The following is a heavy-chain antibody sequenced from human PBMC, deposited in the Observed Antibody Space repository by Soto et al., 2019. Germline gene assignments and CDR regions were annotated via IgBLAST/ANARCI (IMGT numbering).Heavy chain of an antibody. J-gene: IGHJ5*02. CDR1: GYTFTSYG. D-gene: IGHD2-2*01. CDR3: ARAVIVVVPAAMDWFDP. Sequence: ASVKVSCKASGYTFTSYGISWVRQAPGQGLEWMGWISAYNGNTNYAQKLQGRVTMTTDTSTGTAYMELRSLRSDDTAVYYCARAVIVVVPAAMDWFDPWGQGTLVTVSS. CDR2: ISAYNGNT. V-gene: IGHV1-18*01.